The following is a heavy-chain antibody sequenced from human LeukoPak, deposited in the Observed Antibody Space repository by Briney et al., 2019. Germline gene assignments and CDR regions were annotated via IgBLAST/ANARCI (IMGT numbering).Heavy chain of an antibody. CDR2: IKQDGSEK. Sequence: GGSLRLSCAASGFTFSSHWMNWVRQGPGKGLEWVANIKQDGSEKYYVDSVKGRFIISRDNAKNSLYLQMDSLRAEDTAVYYCARSNLIGYDYWGQGTLVTVPS. D-gene: IGHD3-9*01. V-gene: IGHV3-7*01. J-gene: IGHJ4*02. CDR3: ARSNLIGYDY. CDR1: GFTFSSHW.